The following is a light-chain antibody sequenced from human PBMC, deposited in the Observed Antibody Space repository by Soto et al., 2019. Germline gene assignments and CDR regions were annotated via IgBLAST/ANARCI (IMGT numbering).Light chain of an antibody. J-gene: IGKJ1*01. Sequence: EIVMTQSPDSLAVSLGEMDNINCTSSQSVLSSSYNKNYLAWYQQKPGQPPKLLMYWASTRESGVPDRFSGSGAGTDFTLHISSLQAEDVAVYYCQQYYSTPRTFGQGTQVEIK. V-gene: IGKV4-1*01. CDR3: QQYYSTPRT. CDR1: QSVLSSSYNKNY. CDR2: WAS.